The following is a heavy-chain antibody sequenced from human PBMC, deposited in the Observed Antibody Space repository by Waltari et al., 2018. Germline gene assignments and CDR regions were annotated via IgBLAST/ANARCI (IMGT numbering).Heavy chain of an antibody. V-gene: IGHV4-39*01. CDR2: IYSSGGT. CDR3: ARMVGHTALDY. CDR1: GVSIRSTSYY. D-gene: IGHD5-18*01. J-gene: IGHJ4*02. Sequence: QLQESGPGLVKPSETLSLTCTVSGVSIRSTSYYLGWIRQPPGTGLEWIGNIYSSGGTYYNPSLKSRVTISVDTSKNQFSLKLTSVTATDTAVYYCARMVGHTALDYWGQGTLVTVSS.